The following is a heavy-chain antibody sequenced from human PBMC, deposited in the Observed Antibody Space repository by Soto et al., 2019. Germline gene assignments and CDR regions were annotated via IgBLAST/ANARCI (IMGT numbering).Heavy chain of an antibody. Sequence: SVKVSCKASGGTFSSYAISWVRQAPGQGLEWMGGIIPIFGTANYAQKFQGRVTVTADESTSTAYMELSSLRSEDTAVYYCARVIVVVPAAIISPYSPLDVWGQGTTVTVSS. CDR1: GGTFSSYA. V-gene: IGHV1-69*13. CDR2: IIPIFGTA. CDR3: ARVIVVVPAAIISPYSPLDV. D-gene: IGHD2-2*02. J-gene: IGHJ6*02.